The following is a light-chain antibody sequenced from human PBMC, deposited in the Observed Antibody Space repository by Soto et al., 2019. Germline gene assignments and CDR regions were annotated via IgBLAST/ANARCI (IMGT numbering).Light chain of an antibody. V-gene: IGKV1-5*03. CDR3: QQYNRYWT. J-gene: IGKJ1*01. CDR2: KAS. CDR1: QSISSW. Sequence: DIQMTQSPSTLSASVGDRVPITCRASQSISSWLAWYQQKPGKAPKLLIYKASSLESGVPSRFSGSGSGTEFTLTISSLQPDDFATYSCQQYNRYWTFGQGTKVEIK.